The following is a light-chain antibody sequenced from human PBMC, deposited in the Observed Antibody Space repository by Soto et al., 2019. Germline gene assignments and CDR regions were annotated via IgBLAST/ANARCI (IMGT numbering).Light chain of an antibody. Sequence: QSALTQPASLSGSPGQSITISCTGTSSDIGGYNYVSWYQQHPGKAPKLMIYDVSNRPSGVSNRFSGSQSGNTASLTISGLQAEDEADYYCNSYRASSSTHYVFGTGTKLTVL. CDR3: NSYRASSSTHYV. V-gene: IGLV2-14*03. J-gene: IGLJ1*01. CDR1: SSDIGGYNY. CDR2: DVS.